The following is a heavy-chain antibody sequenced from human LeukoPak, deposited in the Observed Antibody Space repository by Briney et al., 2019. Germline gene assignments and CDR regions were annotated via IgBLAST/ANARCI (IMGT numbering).Heavy chain of an antibody. CDR3: VRDTGFLSSGSYQAPFDY. CDR1: GFTFITYA. J-gene: IGHJ4*02. Sequence: GGSLRLSCAASGFTFITYAMHWVRQAPGKGLEGVAIISYDGINEYYADSVKGRFTISRDNSKNTLYLQMNSLRAEDTAVYYCVRDTGFLSSGSYQAPFDYWGQGTLVTVSS. V-gene: IGHV3-30-3*01. CDR2: ISYDGINE. D-gene: IGHD1-26*01.